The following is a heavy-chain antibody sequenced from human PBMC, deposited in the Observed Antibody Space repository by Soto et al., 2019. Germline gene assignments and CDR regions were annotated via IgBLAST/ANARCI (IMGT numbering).Heavy chain of an antibody. CDR1: GFTFSSYG. V-gene: IGHV3-30*18. CDR3: AKDWSIAAADYYFDY. D-gene: IGHD6-13*01. CDR2: ISYDGTNK. Sequence: GGSLRLSCAASGFTFSSYGMHWVRQAPGKGLEWVAVISYDGTNKYYADSVKGRFTISRDNSKNTLYLQMNSLRAEDTAVFYCAKDWSIAAADYYFDYWGQGTLVTVSS. J-gene: IGHJ4*02.